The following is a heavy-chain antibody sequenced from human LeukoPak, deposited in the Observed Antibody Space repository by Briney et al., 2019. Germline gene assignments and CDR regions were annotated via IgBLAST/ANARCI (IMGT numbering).Heavy chain of an antibody. CDR3: AVGGATGTTGDYFDY. Sequence: GASVKVSFKASGYTFTSYDINWVRQATGQGLEWMGWMNPNSGNTGYSQKFQGRVTITRNTSISTAYMELSSLRSEDTAVYYCAVGGATGTTGDYFDYWGQGTLVTVSS. CDR2: MNPNSGNT. V-gene: IGHV1-8*01. CDR1: GYTFTSYD. D-gene: IGHD1-1*01. J-gene: IGHJ4*02.